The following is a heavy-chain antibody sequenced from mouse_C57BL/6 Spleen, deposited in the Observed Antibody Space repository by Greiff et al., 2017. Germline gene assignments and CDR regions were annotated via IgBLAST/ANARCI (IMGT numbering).Heavy chain of an antibody. Sequence: EVHLVESEGGLVQPGSSMKLSCTASGFTFSDYYMAWVRQVPEKGLEWVANINYDGSSTYYLDSLKSRFIISRDNAKNILYLQMSSLKSEDTATYYCARDLIYDGYYYAMDYWGQGTSVTVSS. D-gene: IGHD2-3*01. CDR1: GFTFSDYY. CDR2: INYDGSST. V-gene: IGHV5-16*01. CDR3: ARDLIYDGYYYAMDY. J-gene: IGHJ4*01.